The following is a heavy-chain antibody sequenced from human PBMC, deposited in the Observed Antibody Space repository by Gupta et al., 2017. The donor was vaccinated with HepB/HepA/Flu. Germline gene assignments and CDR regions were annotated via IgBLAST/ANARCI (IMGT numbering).Heavy chain of an antibody. D-gene: IGHD1-14*01. CDR3: AKVAYNGPHYYYAMDV. V-gene: IGHV3-23*01. CDR2: ITTSGGST. J-gene: IGHJ6*02. CDR1: GFHFSSYA. Sequence: EVQLLESGGGLVQPGGSLRLSCAASGFHFSSYAMSWVRQAPGQGLEWVSAITTSGGSTYYADSVKGRFTISRDNSRNTLYLQMNNLRPEDTAVYYCAKVAYNGPHYYYAMDVWGQGTTVTLSS.